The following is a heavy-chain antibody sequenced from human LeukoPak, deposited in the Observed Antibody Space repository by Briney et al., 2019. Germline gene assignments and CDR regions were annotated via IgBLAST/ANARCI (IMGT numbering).Heavy chain of an antibody. Sequence: ASVKVSCKASGYTFTSYDINWVRQAPGQXXXXMGWMNPNSGNTGYAQKFQGRVTMTRNTSISTAYMELSSLRSEDTAVYYCARVPNYYDSSGYYLDWFDPWGQGTLVTVSS. J-gene: IGHJ5*02. D-gene: IGHD3-22*01. CDR1: GYTFTSYD. CDR2: MNPNSGNT. CDR3: ARVPNYYDSSGYYLDWFDP. V-gene: IGHV1-8*01.